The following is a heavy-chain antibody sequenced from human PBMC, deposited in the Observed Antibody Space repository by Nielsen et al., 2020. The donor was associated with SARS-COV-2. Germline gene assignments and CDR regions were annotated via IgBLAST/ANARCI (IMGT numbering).Heavy chain of an antibody. CDR3: ARDRPGYSSGWRFGHDY. CDR2: IIPIFDTA. D-gene: IGHD6-19*01. J-gene: IGHJ4*02. Sequence: SVKVSCKASGGTFSSYDISWVRQAPGQGLEWMGGIIPIFDTAKYAQKFQGRVTITADESTSTAYMELSSLRSEDTAVYYCARDRPGYSSGWRFGHDYWGQGTLVTVSS. V-gene: IGHV1-69*13. CDR1: GGTFSSYD.